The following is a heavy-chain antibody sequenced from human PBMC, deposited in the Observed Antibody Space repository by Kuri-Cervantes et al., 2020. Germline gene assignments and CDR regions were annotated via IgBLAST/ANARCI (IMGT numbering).Heavy chain of an antibody. CDR3: SRIAAAGTWYFDP. CDR1: GDSVSNNSAA. V-gene: IGHV6-1*01. Sequence: SETLSLTCGISGDSVSNNSAAWNWIRQSPSRGLEWLGRTYYRSKWYNDYAVSVKSRITINADTSKNQFSLQLNSVTPEDTAVYYCSRIAAAGTWYFDPWGKGTRSPSPQ. CDR2: TYYRSKWYN. D-gene: IGHD6-13*01. J-gene: IGHJ5*02.